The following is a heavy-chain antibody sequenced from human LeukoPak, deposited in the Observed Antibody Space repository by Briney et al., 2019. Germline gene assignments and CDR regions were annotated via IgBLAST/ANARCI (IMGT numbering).Heavy chain of an antibody. Sequence: SETLSLTGTVSGGSISSSSYYWGWIRQPPGKGLEWIGSLYYTGTTYYNPSLKSRVTISVDTSENQFTLSLTSVTAADTAVYYCATLGLLRGAGFNLATHFDFWGQGTLVTVSS. CDR3: ATLGLLRGAGFNLATHFDF. CDR1: GGSISSSSYY. J-gene: IGHJ4*02. V-gene: IGHV4-39*01. CDR2: LYYTGTT. D-gene: IGHD1-26*01.